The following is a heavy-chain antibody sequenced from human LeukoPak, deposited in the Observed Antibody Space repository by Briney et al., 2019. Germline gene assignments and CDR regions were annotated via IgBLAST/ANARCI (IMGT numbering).Heavy chain of an antibody. V-gene: IGHV1-69*05. CDR1: GYTHTELS. CDR2: IIPIFGTA. D-gene: IGHD3-10*01. CDR3: ARANCYGSGSYYRGYFDY. J-gene: IGHJ4*02. Sequence: ASVKVSRKVSGYTHTELSMHWVRQAPGKGLAWMGGIIPIFGTANYAQKVQGRVTITTDESTSTAYLELSSLRAEDTAVYYCARANCYGSGSYYRGYFDYWGQGTLVTVSS.